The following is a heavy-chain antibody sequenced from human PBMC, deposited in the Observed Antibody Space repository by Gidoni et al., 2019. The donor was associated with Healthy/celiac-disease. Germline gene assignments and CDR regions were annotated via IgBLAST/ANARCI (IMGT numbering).Heavy chain of an antibody. Sequence: QVQLVQSGAEVKKPGASVKVSCKASGYTFTSDGISWLRRAPGQGLEGMGWISAYNGNTNYAKKLQGRVTMTTDTSTSTSYMELRSLRSDDTAVYYCARLTTVVTPFDYWGQGTLVTVSS. V-gene: IGHV1-18*01. CDR2: ISAYNGNT. D-gene: IGHD3-22*01. J-gene: IGHJ4*02. CDR3: ARLTTVVTPFDY. CDR1: GYTFTSDG.